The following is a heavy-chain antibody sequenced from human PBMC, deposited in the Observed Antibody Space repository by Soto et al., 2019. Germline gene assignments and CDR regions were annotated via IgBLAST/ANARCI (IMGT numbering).Heavy chain of an antibody. CDR1: GFTFTSSA. Sequence: SVKVSCKASGFTFTSSAVQWVRQARGQRLEWIGWIVVGSGNTNYAQKFQERVTITRDMSTSTAYMELSSLRSEDTAVYYCAADGLLWFGEPFYGMDVWGQGTTVTVSS. D-gene: IGHD3-10*01. V-gene: IGHV1-58*01. CDR2: IVVGSGNT. CDR3: AADGLLWFGEPFYGMDV. J-gene: IGHJ6*02.